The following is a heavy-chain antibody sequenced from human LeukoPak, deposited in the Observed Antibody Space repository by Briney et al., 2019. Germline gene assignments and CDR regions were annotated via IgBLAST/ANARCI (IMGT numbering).Heavy chain of an antibody. D-gene: IGHD1-26*01. CDR3: AKAGQSGSYMFYYDS. V-gene: IGHV3-30*18. CDR2: VSSSGNEK. Sequence: GGSLRLSCEASKFTFSNFGMHWVRQAPGKGLEWLALVSSSGNEKVYADSVKGRLAISRDNSRNRIYLQMNSLRPEDTAVYYCAKAGQSGSYMFYYDSWGQGTLVTVSS. CDR1: KFTFSNFG. J-gene: IGHJ4*02.